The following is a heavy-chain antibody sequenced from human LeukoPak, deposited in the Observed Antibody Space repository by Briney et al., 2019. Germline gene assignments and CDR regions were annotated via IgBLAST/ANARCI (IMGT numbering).Heavy chain of an antibody. V-gene: IGHV3-53*01. CDR1: GFTVSSKY. Sequence: PGGSLRLSCAASGFTVSSKYMSWVRQAPGKGLEWVSVIYSGGSTYYADSVKGRFTISRDNSKNTLYLQMNSLKAEDTAVYYCARDRKITMIPDAFDIWGQGTMVTVSS. D-gene: IGHD3-22*01. CDR3: ARDRKITMIPDAFDI. CDR2: IYSGGST. J-gene: IGHJ3*02.